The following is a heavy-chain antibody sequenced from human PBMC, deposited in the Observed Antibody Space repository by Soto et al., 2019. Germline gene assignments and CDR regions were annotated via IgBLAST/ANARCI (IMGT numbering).Heavy chain of an antibody. D-gene: IGHD3-10*01. J-gene: IGHJ6*02. CDR1: GGSISSYY. CDR2: IYYSGST. V-gene: IGHV4-59*08. CDR3: ARLSAVRDYYYYGMDV. Sequence: SETLSVTCTVSGGSISSYYWSWSRQPPWKGLEWIGYIYYSGSTNYNPSLKSRVTISVDTSKNQFSLKLSSVTAADTAVYYCARLSAVRDYYYYGMDVWGQGTTVT.